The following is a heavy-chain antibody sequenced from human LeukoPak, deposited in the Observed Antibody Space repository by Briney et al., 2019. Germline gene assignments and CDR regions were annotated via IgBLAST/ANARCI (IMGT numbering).Heavy chain of an antibody. Sequence: QSGGSLRLSCAASGFTFSSYAMSWVRRAPGKGLEWVSAITGSGATTNYADSVKGRFTISRDNSKNTLFLQMNSLRAEDTAVYYCAKEDIVSTMGNFDYWGQGTLVTVSS. D-gene: IGHD5/OR15-5a*01. CDR3: AKEDIVSTMGNFDY. CDR2: ITGSGATT. J-gene: IGHJ4*02. V-gene: IGHV3-23*01. CDR1: GFTFSSYA.